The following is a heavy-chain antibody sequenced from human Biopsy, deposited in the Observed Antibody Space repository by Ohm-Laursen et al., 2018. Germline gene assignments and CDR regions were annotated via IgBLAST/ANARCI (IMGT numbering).Heavy chain of an antibody. CDR2: IYHTGIT. D-gene: IGHD3-10*01. J-gene: IGHJ4*02. CDR1: DGSISNIINY. CDR3: ARHSFGSGRDF. V-gene: IGHV4-39*01. Sequence: TLSLTCTVTDGSISNIINYWGWIRQPLGKGLEWLGSIYHTGITDYNPSLKSRVTISVDTSNNHFSQKLSSLTAADTAVYYCARHSFGSGRDFWGQGTLVTVSS.